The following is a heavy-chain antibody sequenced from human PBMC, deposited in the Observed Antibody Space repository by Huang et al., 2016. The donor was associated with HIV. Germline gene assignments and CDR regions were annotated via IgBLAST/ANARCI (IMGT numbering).Heavy chain of an antibody. CDR3: AKDGADEEWDIDY. V-gene: IGHV3-30*18. Sequence: VQLVESGGGVVQPGRSLRLACAASGFSFSTSGLHWVRQAPGKGLEWLAVISYDGSNKYYAHSVKGRFTISRDTAENKVYLQMNSLRHEDTAVDYCAKDGADEEWDIDYWGQGTLVTVSS. CDR1: GFSFSTSG. J-gene: IGHJ4*02. CDR2: ISYDGSNK. D-gene: IGHD1-26*01.